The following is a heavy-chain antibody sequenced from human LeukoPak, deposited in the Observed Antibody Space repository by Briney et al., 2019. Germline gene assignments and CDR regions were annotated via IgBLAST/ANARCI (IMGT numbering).Heavy chain of an antibody. J-gene: IGHJ4*02. V-gene: IGHV4-39*07. CDR1: GDSISSSDYY. Sequence: PSETLSLTCTVSGDSISSSDYYWAWIRQPPGKGLEWIGNIYYNGNTYYNSSLKSRVTISIDTSKKQFSLRLNAVTAADTAVYYCARVQGGGYRTADYWGQGTLVTVSS. CDR2: IYYNGNT. CDR3: ARVQGGGYRTADY. D-gene: IGHD6-19*01.